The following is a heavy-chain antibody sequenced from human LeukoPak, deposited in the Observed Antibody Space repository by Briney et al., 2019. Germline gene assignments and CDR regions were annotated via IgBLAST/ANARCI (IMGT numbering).Heavy chain of an antibody. J-gene: IGHJ6*02. V-gene: IGHV3-23*01. CDR2: ISGSGGST. Sequence: GGSLRLSCAASGFTFSSYAMSWVRQAPGKGLEWVSAISGSGGSTYYADSVKGRFTISRDNSKNTLYLQMNSLRAEDTAVYYCAKDLHSSWIYYYYYYGMDVRGQGTTVTVSS. CDR3: AKDLHSSWIYYYYYYGMDV. CDR1: GFTFSSYA. D-gene: IGHD6-13*01.